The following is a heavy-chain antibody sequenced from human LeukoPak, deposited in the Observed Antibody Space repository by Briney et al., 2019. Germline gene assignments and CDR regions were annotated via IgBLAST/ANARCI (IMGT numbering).Heavy chain of an antibody. J-gene: IGHJ3*02. Sequence: PSETLSLTCAVYGGSFSGYYWSWIRQPPGKGLEWIGAINHSGSTNYNPSLKSRVTISVDTSKNQFSLKLSSVTAADTAVYYCARAPIYSSSWYRGAFDIWGQGTMVTASS. V-gene: IGHV4-34*01. CDR3: ARAPIYSSSWYRGAFDI. CDR1: GGSFSGYY. CDR2: INHSGST. D-gene: IGHD6-13*01.